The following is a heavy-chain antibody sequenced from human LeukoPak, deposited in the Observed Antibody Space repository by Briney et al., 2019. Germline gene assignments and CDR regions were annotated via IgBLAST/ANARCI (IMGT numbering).Heavy chain of an antibody. J-gene: IGHJ4*02. CDR1: GYTFTGYY. CDR3: ARDRLTMVRRVNQLDY. V-gene: IGHV1-2*06. CDR2: INPNSGGT. Sequence: ASVKVSCKASGYTFTGYYMHWVRQAPGQGLEWMGRINPNSGGTNYAQKFQGRVTMTRDTSISTAYMELSRLRSDDTAVYYCARDRLTMVRRVNQLDYWGQGTLVTVSS. D-gene: IGHD3-10*01.